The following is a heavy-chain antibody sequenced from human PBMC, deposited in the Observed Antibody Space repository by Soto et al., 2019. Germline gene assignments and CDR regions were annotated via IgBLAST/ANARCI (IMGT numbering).Heavy chain of an antibody. V-gene: IGHV5-51*01. D-gene: IGHD3-3*01. CDR2: IYPGDSDT. Sequence: GESLKISCKGSGYSFTSYWIGWVRQMPGKGLEWLGIIYPGDSDTRYSPSFQGQVTISADKSISTAYLQWSSLKASDTAMYYCARASANYDFWSGYSRNDAFDIWGQGAMVTVS. J-gene: IGHJ3*02. CDR1: GYSFTSYW. CDR3: ARASANYDFWSGYSRNDAFDI.